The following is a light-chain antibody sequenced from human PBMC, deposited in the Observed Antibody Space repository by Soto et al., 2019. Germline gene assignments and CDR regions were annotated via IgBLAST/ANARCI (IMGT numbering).Light chain of an antibody. Sequence: QSVLTQPASVSGSPGQSITISCTGTSSDVGDYDYVAWYQLHPGKAPKLMLFEVSNRPSGVSYRFSGSKSGNTASLTISGLQAEDEADYFCSSYSISTAYLFGTGTKVTVL. J-gene: IGLJ1*01. CDR2: EVS. CDR3: SSYSISTAYL. V-gene: IGLV2-14*01. CDR1: SSDVGDYDY.